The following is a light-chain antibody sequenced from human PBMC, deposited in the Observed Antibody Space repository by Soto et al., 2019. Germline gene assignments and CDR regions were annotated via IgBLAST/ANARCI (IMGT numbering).Light chain of an antibody. V-gene: IGKV1-5*03. CDR2: KAS. J-gene: IGKJ4*01. CDR1: QSISDW. Sequence: DIQMTQSPSTLSASVGXRVTITCRASQSISDWLAWYQQKPGKVPKLLIYKASNLESGVPSRFSGSGSGTEFTLTISSLQPDDFATYYCQKYNSYCSFGGGTKVDIK. CDR3: QKYNSYCS.